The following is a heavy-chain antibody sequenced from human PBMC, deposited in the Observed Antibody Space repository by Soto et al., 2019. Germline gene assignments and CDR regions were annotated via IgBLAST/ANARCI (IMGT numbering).Heavy chain of an antibody. V-gene: IGHV1-69*01. CDR2: IIPIPGTA. CDR3: ARSQGSSTSLEIYYYYYYGMDV. CDR1: GGTFGSYA. Sequence: QVQLVQSGAEVKKPGSSVKVSCKASGGTFGSYAISWVRQAPGQGLEWMGGIIPIPGTANYAQKFQGRVTIAADESTSTAYMELSSLRSEDTAVYYCARSQGSSTSLEIYYYYYYGMDVWRQGTTVTVSS. D-gene: IGHD2-2*01. J-gene: IGHJ6*02.